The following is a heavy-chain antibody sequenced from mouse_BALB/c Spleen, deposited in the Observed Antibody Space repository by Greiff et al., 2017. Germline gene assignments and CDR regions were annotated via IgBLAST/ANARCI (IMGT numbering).Heavy chain of an antibody. CDR1: GYSITSDYA. Sequence: EVMLVESGPGLVKPSQSLSLTCTVTGYSITSDYAWNWIRQFPGNILEWMGYISYSGSTSYNPSLKSRISITRDTSKNQFFLQLNSVTTEDTATYYCARGGTHYAMDYWGQGTSVTVSS. CDR3: ARGGTHYAMDY. J-gene: IGHJ4*01. D-gene: IGHD3-3*01. CDR2: ISYSGST. V-gene: IGHV3-2*02.